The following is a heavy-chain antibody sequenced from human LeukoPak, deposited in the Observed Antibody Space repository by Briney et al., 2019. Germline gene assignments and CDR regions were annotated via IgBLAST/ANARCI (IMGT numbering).Heavy chain of an antibody. Sequence: GGSLRLSCAASGFTFSSYDMHWVRQAPGRGLEWVSAIGIAGDTYYPDSVKGRFTISRENAKNSMYLQMNSLKDGDTAVYYCIRGGIQVSGTDAFDIWGQGTMVTVSS. CDR3: IRGGIQVSGTDAFDI. V-gene: IGHV3-13*01. D-gene: IGHD5/OR15-5a*01. J-gene: IGHJ3*02. CDR2: IGIAGDT. CDR1: GFTFSSYD.